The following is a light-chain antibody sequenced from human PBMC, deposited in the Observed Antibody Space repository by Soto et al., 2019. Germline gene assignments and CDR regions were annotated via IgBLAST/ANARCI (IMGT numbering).Light chain of an antibody. CDR2: APS. CDR3: LQDYNYPWT. Sequence: MQMSQARSSLSASGGDRVTITCRAIHSISXYLNLXXXXXXXAPXXXIYAPSSLRSGFPSGFSGSGSGTDFTLTISSLQPEDFATYYCLQDYNYPWTFGQGTKVDIK. V-gene: IGKV1-6*01. J-gene: IGKJ1*01. CDR1: HSISXY.